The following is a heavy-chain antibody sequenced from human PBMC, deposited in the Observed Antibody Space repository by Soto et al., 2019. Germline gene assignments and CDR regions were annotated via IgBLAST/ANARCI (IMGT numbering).Heavy chain of an antibody. Sequence: ASETLSLTCTVSGDSISSNYWSWIRQPPGKGLEWIGYIYYSGNPTYNPSFKSRVTMSVDRSKNQFSLRLSSLTAADTAVYYCVRGAPDIDSSNYYGFDVWGQGTTVTVSS. J-gene: IGHJ6*02. D-gene: IGHD2-15*01. V-gene: IGHV4-59*08. CDR1: GDSISSNY. CDR3: VRGAPDIDSSNYYGFDV. CDR2: IYYSGNP.